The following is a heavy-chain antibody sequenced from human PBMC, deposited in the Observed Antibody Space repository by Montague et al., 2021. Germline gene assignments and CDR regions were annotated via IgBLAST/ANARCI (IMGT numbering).Heavy chain of an antibody. V-gene: IGHV4-38-2*02. CDR1: RSLINSDYY. CDR2: VSHGGST. Sequence: SETLSLTCTVSRSLINSDYYWGWIRQPPGKGLEWMGSVSHGGSTXYNPSLKSRVTISVDTSNNHFSLQLSSVTAADTAMYYCARERDRYYYMDIWGKGTTITVSS. CDR3: ARERDRYYYMDI. J-gene: IGHJ6*03.